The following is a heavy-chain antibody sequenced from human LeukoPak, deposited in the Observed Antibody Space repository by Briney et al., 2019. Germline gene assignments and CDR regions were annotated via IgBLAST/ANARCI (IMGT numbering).Heavy chain of an antibody. CDR3: ARERGDYDSDNWFDS. D-gene: IGHD4-17*01. CDR1: GASIGSYF. J-gene: IGHJ5*01. Sequence: SETLSLTCTVSGASIGSYFWSWIRQPPGKGLEWIGYIYYGGGTNYNPSFESRITISVDTSKNRITLNLTSVTASDTAIYYCARERGDYDSDNWFDSWGQGTLVTVSS. CDR2: IYYGGGT. V-gene: IGHV4-59*01.